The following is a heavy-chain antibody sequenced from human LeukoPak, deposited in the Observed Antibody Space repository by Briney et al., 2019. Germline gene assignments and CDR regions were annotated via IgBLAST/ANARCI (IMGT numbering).Heavy chain of an antibody. J-gene: IGHJ5*02. D-gene: IGHD2-2*01. CDR3: ARHYGLVRCSSTSCYSFGNWFDP. CDR1: GYSFTSYW. CDR2: IYPGDSDT. Sequence: GESLKISCKGSGYSFTSYWIGWVRQMPGKGLEWMGIIYPGDSDTRYSPSFQGQVTISADKSISTAYLQWSSLKASDTAMYYCARHYGLVRCSSTSCYSFGNWFDPWGQGTLVTVSS. V-gene: IGHV5-51*01.